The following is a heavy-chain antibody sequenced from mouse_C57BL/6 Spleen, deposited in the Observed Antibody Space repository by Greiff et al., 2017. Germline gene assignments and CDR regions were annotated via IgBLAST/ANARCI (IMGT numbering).Heavy chain of an antibody. D-gene: IGHD1-1*01. CDR1: GFNIKDYY. CDR2: IDPEDGDT. J-gene: IGHJ4*01. Sequence: EVQLQQSGAELVRPGASVKLSCTASGFNIKDYYMHWVKQRPEQGLEWIGRIDPEDGDTEYAPKFQGKATMTADTSSNTAYLQLSSLTSEDTAVYYCATGDYGSSRYCAMDYWGQGTSVTVSS. V-gene: IGHV14-1*01. CDR3: ATGDYGSSRYCAMDY.